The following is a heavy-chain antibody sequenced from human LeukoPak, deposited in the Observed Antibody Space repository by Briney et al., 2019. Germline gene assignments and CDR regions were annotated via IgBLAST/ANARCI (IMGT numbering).Heavy chain of an antibody. CDR2: ISSSSSYI. J-gene: IGHJ4*02. V-gene: IGHV3-21*01. D-gene: IGHD2-2*02. CDR1: GFTFSSYS. CDR3: ARGYRKTRFDY. Sequence: GGSLRLSCAASGFTFSSYSMNWVRQAPGKGLEWVSSISSSSSYIYYADSVKGRFTISRDNAKNSLYLQMNSLRAEDTAVNYCARGYRKTRFDYWGPGTLVTVSS.